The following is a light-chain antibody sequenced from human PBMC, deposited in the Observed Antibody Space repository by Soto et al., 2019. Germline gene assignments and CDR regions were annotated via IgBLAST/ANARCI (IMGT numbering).Light chain of an antibody. V-gene: IGKV1-5*01. CDR2: AAS. CDR3: QQYYNSVLT. Sequence: DIQMTQSPSTLSASVGDRVTITCRASQSISSWLAWYQQKPGKAPKVLISAASTLQSGVPPRFSGSVSGTDFTLTISSLQPEDSASYYCQQYYNSVLTFGGGTKVDIK. J-gene: IGKJ4*01. CDR1: QSISSW.